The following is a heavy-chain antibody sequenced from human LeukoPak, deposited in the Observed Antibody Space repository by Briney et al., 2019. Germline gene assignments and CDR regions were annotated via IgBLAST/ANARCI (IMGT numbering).Heavy chain of an antibody. CDR1: GYSFTSYW. CDR2: IYPGDSDT. Sequence: GESLKISCKGSGYSFTSYWIGWVLQMPGKGLEWMVIIYPGDSDTRYSPSFQGQVTISADKSISTAYLQWSSLKASDTAMYYCARGEGYCSSTSCPGVDVWGQGTTVTVSS. D-gene: IGHD2-2*01. CDR3: ARGEGYCSSTSCPGVDV. J-gene: IGHJ6*02. V-gene: IGHV5-51*01.